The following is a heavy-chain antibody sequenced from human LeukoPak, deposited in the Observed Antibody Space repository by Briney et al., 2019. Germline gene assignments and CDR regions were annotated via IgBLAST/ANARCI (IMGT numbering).Heavy chain of an antibody. CDR3: AREARGRNGYYYDY. CDR2: ISYSGST. J-gene: IGHJ4*02. CDR1: GGSISSYH. Sequence: EPSETLSLTCAVSGGSISSYHWSWIRQPPGKALEWIGDISYSGSTNHNPTLKSRATISSDTSKNQFSLILTSLTAADTAVYYCAREARGRNGYYYDYWGQGTLVTVSS. D-gene: IGHD3-22*01. V-gene: IGHV4-59*01.